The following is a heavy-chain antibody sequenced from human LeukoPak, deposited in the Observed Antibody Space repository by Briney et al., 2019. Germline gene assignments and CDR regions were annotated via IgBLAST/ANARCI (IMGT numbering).Heavy chain of an antibody. CDR2: IRSKRNNYAT. CDR1: GFTFSGSI. J-gene: IGHJ3*02. D-gene: IGHD6-13*01. V-gene: IGHV3-73*01. CDR3: SRLEDSSPIEVALDI. Sequence: GGSLKLSCAASGFTFSGSIMHWVRQAAGKGLEWVGRIRSKRNNYATAYAASVKGRFTISRDDSKNTAYLHMDSLKTEDTGLYYCSRLEDSSPIEVALDIWGQGTVVTVSS.